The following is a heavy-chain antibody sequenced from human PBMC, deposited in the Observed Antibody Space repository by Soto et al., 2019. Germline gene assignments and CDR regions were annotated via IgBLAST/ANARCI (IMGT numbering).Heavy chain of an antibody. CDR2: ISHSGTF. D-gene: IGHD3-16*01. Sequence: PSETLSLTCDVSSVSITSSNWWTWVRQPPGKGLEWLGKISHSGTFNYNATLRSRVTISVDKPKNQLSLKLMSVTAADTAVYYCARDYDGFDYWGPGILVTVS. CDR3: ARDYDGFDY. CDR1: SVSITSSNW. V-gene: IGHV4-4*02. J-gene: IGHJ4*02.